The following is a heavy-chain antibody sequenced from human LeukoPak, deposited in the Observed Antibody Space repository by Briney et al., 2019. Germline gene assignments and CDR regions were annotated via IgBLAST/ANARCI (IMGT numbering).Heavy chain of an antibody. CDR3: ARFATDYGGKRGAFDI. J-gene: IGHJ3*02. CDR2: IIPIFGTA. Sequence: SVTVSCKASGYTFTSYGISWVRQAPGQGLEWMGGIIPIFGTANYAQKFQGRVTITADESTSTAYMELSSLRSEDTAVYYCARFATDYGGKRGAFDIWGQGTMVTVSS. D-gene: IGHD4-23*01. V-gene: IGHV1-69*13. CDR1: GYTFTSYG.